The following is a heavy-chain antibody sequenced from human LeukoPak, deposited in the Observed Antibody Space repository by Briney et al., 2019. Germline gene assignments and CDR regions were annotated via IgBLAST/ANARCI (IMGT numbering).Heavy chain of an antibody. D-gene: IGHD3-10*01. V-gene: IGHV4-59*01. CDR2: IYYSGST. J-gene: IGHJ5*02. CDR1: GGSISSYY. CDR3: ARALYYYGSGSYCTLRAGNWFDP. Sequence: SETLSLTCTVSGGSISSYYWSWIRQPPGKGLEWIGYIYYSGSTNYNPSLKSRVTISVDTPKNQFSLKLSSVTAADTAVYYCARALYYYGSGSYCTLRAGNWFDPWGQGTLVTVSS.